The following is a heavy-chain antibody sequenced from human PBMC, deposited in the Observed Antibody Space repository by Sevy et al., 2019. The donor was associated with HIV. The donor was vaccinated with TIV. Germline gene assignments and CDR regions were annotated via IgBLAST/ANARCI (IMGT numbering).Heavy chain of an antibody. CDR2: IYSSGTT. D-gene: IGHD5-12*01. Sequence: SETLSLTCTVSGGSITNYYWGWIRQPAGKGLEWIGRIYSSGTTTYNPSFKSRVTMSADTSKNQVSLILNSVTAADTAVYYCAREYSGYPFDIWGQRTMVTVSS. V-gene: IGHV4-4*07. CDR3: AREYSGYPFDI. CDR1: GGSITNYY. J-gene: IGHJ3*02.